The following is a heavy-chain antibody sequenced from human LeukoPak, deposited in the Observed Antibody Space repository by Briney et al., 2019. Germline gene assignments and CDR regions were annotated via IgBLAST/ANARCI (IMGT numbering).Heavy chain of an antibody. CDR1: GFTFSSYW. Sequence: PGGSLRLSCAVSGFTFSSYWMNWVRQVPGKGLEWVANIKPDGSDQYYVDSVKGRFTISRDNAKNSLYLQMNSLRAEDTAVYYCARWSLGDYWGQGTLVTVSS. J-gene: IGHJ4*02. CDR2: IKPDGSDQ. V-gene: IGHV3-7*01. D-gene: IGHD1-26*01. CDR3: ARWSLGDY.